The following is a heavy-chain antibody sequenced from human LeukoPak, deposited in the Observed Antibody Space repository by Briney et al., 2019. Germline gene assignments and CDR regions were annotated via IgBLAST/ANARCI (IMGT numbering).Heavy chain of an antibody. J-gene: IGHJ4*02. Sequence: PGGSLRLSCAASGFTFSSYWMHWVRHAPGKGLLWVSRINSDGSSTSYADSVKGRFTISRDISKNTVYLQMNGLKAEDTAVYYCARDDCSTTPCYAYWGQGTLVTVSS. CDR1: GFTFSSYW. V-gene: IGHV3-74*01. D-gene: IGHD2-2*01. CDR2: INSDGSST. CDR3: ARDDCSTTPCYAY.